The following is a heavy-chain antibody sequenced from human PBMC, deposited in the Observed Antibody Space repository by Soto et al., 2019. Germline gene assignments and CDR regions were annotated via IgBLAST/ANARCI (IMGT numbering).Heavy chain of an antibody. V-gene: IGHV4-31*03. CDR3: ARGVLSPPLHDSSTSTWFDP. D-gene: IGHD3-16*01. CDR2: VYDSGAT. Sequence: SETLSLTCTVSGYSISSGGYYWSWIRQHPGKGLEWIGSVYDSGATYYNLSLKSRAITSIDTSRNQFSLKLTSVTAADTAVYYCARGVLSPPLHDSSTSTWFDPWGLGTLVTVSS. CDR1: GYSISSGGYY. J-gene: IGHJ5*02.